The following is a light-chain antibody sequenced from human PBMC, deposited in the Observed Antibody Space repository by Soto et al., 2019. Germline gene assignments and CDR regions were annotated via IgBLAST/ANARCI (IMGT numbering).Light chain of an antibody. CDR2: DVS. J-gene: IGLJ2*01. V-gene: IGLV2-14*01. CDR1: TSDVGGYNY. CDR3: SSYTISSTLYVL. Sequence: QSALTQPASVSGSPGQSITISCTGTTSDVGGYNYVSWYQQHPGKAPKLMIYDVSNRPSGVSNRFSGSKSCNTASLTISGLQAEDEADYYCSSYTISSTLYVLFGGGTKLTVL.